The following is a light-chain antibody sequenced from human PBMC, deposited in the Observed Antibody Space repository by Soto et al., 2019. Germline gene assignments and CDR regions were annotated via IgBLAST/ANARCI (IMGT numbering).Light chain of an antibody. V-gene: IGKV3-15*01. Sequence: EVVMTQSPATLSVSPGERATLSCRASETVATNLAWYQQKPGQAPRLLISGASTRAAGISDRFRGSGSGTEFTLTISRLEPEDFAVYYCQQYTDWPLTFGQGTKVEVK. CDR2: GAS. J-gene: IGKJ1*01. CDR3: QQYTDWPLT. CDR1: ETVATN.